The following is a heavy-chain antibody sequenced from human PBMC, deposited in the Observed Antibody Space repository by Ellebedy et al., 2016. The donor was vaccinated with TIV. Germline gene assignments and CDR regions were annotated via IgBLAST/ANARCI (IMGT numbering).Heavy chain of an antibody. CDR1: GGSISSSSYY. D-gene: IGHD2-2*01. V-gene: IGHV4-39*01. Sequence: SETLSLTCTVSGGSISSSSYYWGWIRQPPGKGLEWIGSIYYSGSTYYNPSLKSRVTISVDTSKNQFSLKLSSVTAADTAVYYCARHDIVVVPAAILPYWFDPWGQGTLVTVSS. J-gene: IGHJ5*02. CDR2: IYYSGST. CDR3: ARHDIVVVPAAILPYWFDP.